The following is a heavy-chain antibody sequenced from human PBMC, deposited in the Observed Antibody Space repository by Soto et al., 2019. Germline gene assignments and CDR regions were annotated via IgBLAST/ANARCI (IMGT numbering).Heavy chain of an antibody. CDR3: ARVGLAQSAQYGMDI. J-gene: IGHJ6*02. V-gene: IGHV5-51*01. D-gene: IGHD6-25*01. CDR2: FYPGDSDN. Sequence: GGSLKISWRGSGYKFTHYWIGWVRQMPGKGLEWMGIFYPGDSDNRYSPSFQGQVTMSADTSTSTAYLQWNSLKASDTAIYFCARVGLAQSAQYGMDIWGQGTTVTVSS. CDR1: GYKFTHYW.